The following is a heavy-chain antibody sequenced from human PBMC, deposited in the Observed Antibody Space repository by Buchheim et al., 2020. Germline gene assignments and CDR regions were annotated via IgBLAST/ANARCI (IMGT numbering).Heavy chain of an antibody. J-gene: IGHJ4*02. CDR2: ISGAGSST. D-gene: IGHD5-12*01. V-gene: IGHV3-74*01. Sequence: EVQLVESGGGLVQPGGSLRLSCAASGFTFSGYWMHWVRQAPGSGLVWVARISGAGSSTSYADSMEGRFTISRDNAKNTLYLQINSLRAEDTAAYHCVRGGGGYGNFDSWGQGTL. CDR1: GFTFSGYW. CDR3: VRGGGGYGNFDS.